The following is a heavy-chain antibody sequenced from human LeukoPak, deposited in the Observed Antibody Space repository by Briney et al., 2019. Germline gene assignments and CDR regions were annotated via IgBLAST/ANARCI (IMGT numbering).Heavy chain of an antibody. V-gene: IGHV1-18*01. J-gene: IGHJ4*02. CDR2: INANNGNT. D-gene: IGHD2-8*01. CDR3: ARAAPRDCTNGICWVDY. CDR1: GYSFTNYG. Sequence: ASLKVSCKASGYSFTNYGFTWVRQAPGQGVEWMGWINANNGNTNYAKRLQGRVTMTTDTSTNTAYMELRSLRSDDTAVYYCARAAPRDCTNGICWVDYWGQGTLVTVSS.